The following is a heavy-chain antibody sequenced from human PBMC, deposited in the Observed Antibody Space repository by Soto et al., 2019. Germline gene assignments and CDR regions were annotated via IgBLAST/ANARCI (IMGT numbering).Heavy chain of an antibody. D-gene: IGHD3-10*01. Sequence: QVQLVQSGAEVKKPGASVKVSCKASGYTFTSYDINWVRQATGQGLEWMGWMNPNSGDTGYAQKFQGRVTMTRNNSISTAYMELSSLRSEDTAVYYCARGIDMVRGFLRRDANWFDPWGQGTLVTVSS. V-gene: IGHV1-8*01. CDR1: GYTFTSYD. CDR2: MNPNSGDT. CDR3: ARGIDMVRGFLRRDANWFDP. J-gene: IGHJ5*02.